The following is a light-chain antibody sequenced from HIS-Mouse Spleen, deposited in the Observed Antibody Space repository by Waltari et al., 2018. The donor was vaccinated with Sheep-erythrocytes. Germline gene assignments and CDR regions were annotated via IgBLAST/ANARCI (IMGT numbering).Light chain of an antibody. CDR2: EVS. Sequence: QSALTQPASLSGSPGPSIALPCPGTSSHVGGAHYVSWYQQHPGKAPKLMIYEVSNRPSGVSNRFSGSKSGNTASLTISGLQAEDEADYYCSSYTSSSTWVFGGGTKLTVL. J-gene: IGLJ3*02. V-gene: IGLV2-14*01. CDR1: SSHVGGAHY. CDR3: SSYTSSSTWV.